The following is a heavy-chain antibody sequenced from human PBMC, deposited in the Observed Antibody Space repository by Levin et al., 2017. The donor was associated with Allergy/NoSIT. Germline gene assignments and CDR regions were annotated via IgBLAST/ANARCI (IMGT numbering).Heavy chain of an antibody. D-gene: IGHD2-21*02. CDR3: ARAWGRGDHFDH. J-gene: IGHJ4*02. V-gene: IGHV4-34*01. CDR2: IKYDGFT. Sequence: SQTLSLTCAVYGGSLSDYFWIWIRQSPVKGLEWIGEIKYDGFTNYNPSLGSRVAISLDMSKNQFALKLSSVTAADTAVYYCARAWGRGDHFDHWGRGSPVTVSS. CDR1: GGSLSDYF.